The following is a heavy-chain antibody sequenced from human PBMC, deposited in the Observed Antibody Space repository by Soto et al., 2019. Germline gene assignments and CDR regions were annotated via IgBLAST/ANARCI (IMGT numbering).Heavy chain of an antibody. CDR3: ARANYFDSSGPFDY. Sequence: SETLSLTCTVSGGSVSSGAYYWSWIRQHPGKGLEWIGYIYYSGSTYYNPSLESRVTLSVDTSRNQFSLKVSSVTAADTAVYYCARANYFDSSGPFDYWGPGTLVTVSS. V-gene: IGHV4-31*03. D-gene: IGHD3-22*01. CDR1: GGSVSSGAYY. J-gene: IGHJ4*02. CDR2: IYYSGST.